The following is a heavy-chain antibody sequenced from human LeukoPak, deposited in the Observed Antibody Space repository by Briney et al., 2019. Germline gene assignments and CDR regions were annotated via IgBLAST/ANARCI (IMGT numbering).Heavy chain of an antibody. V-gene: IGHV1-69*06. J-gene: IGHJ6*04. D-gene: IGHD3-10*01. CDR2: IIPIFGTA. CDR3: ARDITMAYGMDV. Sequence: SVKVSCEASGGTFSSYAISWVRQAPGQGLEWMGGIIPIFGTANYAQKFQGRVTITADKSTSTAYMELSSLRSEDTAVYYCARDITMAYGMDVWGKGTTVTVSS. CDR1: GGTFSSYA.